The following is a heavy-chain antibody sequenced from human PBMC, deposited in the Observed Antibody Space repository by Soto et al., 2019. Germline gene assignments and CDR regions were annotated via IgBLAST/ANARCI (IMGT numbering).Heavy chain of an antibody. J-gene: IGHJ4*02. CDR2: IFYSGTT. CDR1: GDSISSADYY. Sequence: PSETLSLTCTVSGDSISSADYYWSWIRQTPGKGLEWIGHIFYSGTTYYNPSLKSRLTISVDTSKNHFSLRLTSVTAADTAVYYCARGLGATTPPFDYWGQGTLVTVSS. V-gene: IGHV4-30-4*01. CDR3: ARGLGATTPPFDY. D-gene: IGHD5-12*01.